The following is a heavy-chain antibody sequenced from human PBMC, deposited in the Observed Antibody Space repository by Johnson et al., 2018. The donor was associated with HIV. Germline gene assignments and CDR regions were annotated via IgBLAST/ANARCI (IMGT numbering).Heavy chain of an antibody. V-gene: IGHV3-20*04. Sequence: VQLVESGGGLIQPGGSLRLSCAVSGLSVSINYITWVRQAPGKGPEWGSGIDGNGGSSGYADSVKGRFSISRDNGKNFLYLQMNSLRAEDTALYSCARGAYSSSWHASDASDIWGQGTMVPVSS. D-gene: IGHD6-13*01. J-gene: IGHJ3*02. CDR1: GLSVSINY. CDR3: ARGAYSSSWHASDASDI. CDR2: IDGNGGSS.